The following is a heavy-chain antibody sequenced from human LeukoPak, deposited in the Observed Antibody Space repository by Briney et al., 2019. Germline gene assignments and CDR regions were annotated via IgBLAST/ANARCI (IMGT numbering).Heavy chain of an antibody. CDR2: IYYSGST. J-gene: IGHJ3*02. D-gene: IGHD3-3*01. V-gene: IGHV4-39*07. CDR1: GGSISSSSYY. CDR3: ARAINFWSGYGAFDI. Sequence: SETLSLTCTVSGGSISSSSYYWGWLRQPPGKGLEWIGSIYYSGSTYYNPSLKSRVTISVDTSKNQFSLKLSSVTAADTAVYYCARAINFWSGYGAFDIWGQGTMVTVSS.